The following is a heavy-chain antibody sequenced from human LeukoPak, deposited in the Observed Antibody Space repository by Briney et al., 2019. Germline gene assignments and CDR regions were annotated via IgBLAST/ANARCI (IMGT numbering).Heavy chain of an antibody. Sequence: SETLSLTCTVSGDSISSSSYYWGWIRQPPGKGLEWIGSVYNSGSTYYNPSLKSRVTISVDTSKSQFSLELSSVTAADTAVYYCARRFGGSWFDPWGQGTLVTVSS. CDR1: GDSISSSSYY. CDR2: VYNSGST. V-gene: IGHV4-39*01. J-gene: IGHJ5*02. D-gene: IGHD3-16*01. CDR3: ARRFGGSWFDP.